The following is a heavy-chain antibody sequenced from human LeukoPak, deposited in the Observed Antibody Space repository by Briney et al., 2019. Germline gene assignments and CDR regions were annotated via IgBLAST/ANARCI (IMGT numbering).Heavy chain of an antibody. V-gene: IGHV1-69*01. CDR1: GGTFSSYA. J-gene: IGHJ4*02. CDR2: IIPIFGTA. D-gene: IGHD3-10*01. CDR3: ASSGYGSGSYCKH. Sequence: ASVKVSCKASGGTFSSYAISWVRQAPGQGLEWMGGIIPIFGTANYAQKFQGRVTITADESTSTAYMELSSLRSEDTAVYYCASSGYGSGSYCKHWGQGTLVTVSS.